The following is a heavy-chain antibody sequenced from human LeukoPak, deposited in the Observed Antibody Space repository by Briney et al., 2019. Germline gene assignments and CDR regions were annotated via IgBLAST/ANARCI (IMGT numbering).Heavy chain of an antibody. V-gene: IGHV3-48*02. CDR1: GFPFSSYS. J-gene: IGHJ4*02. D-gene: IGHD2-2*01. Sequence: GSLSLSCAASGFPFSSYSMNWVRQAPGKGLEWVSYISSSSSTIYYADSVKGRFTISRDNAKNSLYLQMNSLRDEDTAVYYCASLVVPAARGDYWGQGTLVTVSS. CDR2: ISSSSSTI. CDR3: ASLVVPAARGDY.